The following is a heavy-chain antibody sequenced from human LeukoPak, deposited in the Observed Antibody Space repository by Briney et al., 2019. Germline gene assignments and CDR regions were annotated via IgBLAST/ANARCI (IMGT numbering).Heavy chain of an antibody. J-gene: IGHJ4*02. Sequence: ASVKVSCKASGYTFTAYRLYWVRQAPGQGLEWMGWIHPGRGDTNYAQKFQGRVSLTRDTSISTAYMELSRLTSDDTAVYYCARDHNWGPDYWGRGTLVSVSS. V-gene: IGHV1-2*02. D-gene: IGHD7-27*01. CDR1: GYTFTAYR. CDR2: IHPGRGDT. CDR3: ARDHNWGPDY.